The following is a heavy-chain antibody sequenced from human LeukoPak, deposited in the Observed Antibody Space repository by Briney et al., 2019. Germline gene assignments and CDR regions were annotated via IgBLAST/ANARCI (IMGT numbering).Heavy chain of an antibody. CDR3: ARSRGGSYSAAFDI. V-gene: IGHV3-21*04. CDR1: GFTFNNYN. Sequence: GGSLRLSCATSGFTFNNYNMNWVRQAPGRALEWVSSITSSGTYIFYADSVKGRFTISRDNAKNSLYLQMNSLRAEDTAVYYCARSRGGSYSAAFDIWGQGTMVTVSS. J-gene: IGHJ3*02. CDR2: ITSSGTYI. D-gene: IGHD1-26*01.